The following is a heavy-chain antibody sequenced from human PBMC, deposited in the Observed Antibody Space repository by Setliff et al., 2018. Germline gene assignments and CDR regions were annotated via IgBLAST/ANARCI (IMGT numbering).Heavy chain of an antibody. CDR1: GSSFSGSY. V-gene: IGHV4-59*01. CDR2: IYHNGNT. Sequence: PSETLRLSCAASGSSFSGSYRGWIRQPPGKGLEWIGYIYHNGNTNFNPSLKTRVTMSVDTSKTQFALNLTSVTAADTAVYYCVRDRTAYSYGLDVWGQGTTVTVSS. J-gene: IGHJ6*02. D-gene: IGHD5-18*01. CDR3: VRDRTAYSYGLDV.